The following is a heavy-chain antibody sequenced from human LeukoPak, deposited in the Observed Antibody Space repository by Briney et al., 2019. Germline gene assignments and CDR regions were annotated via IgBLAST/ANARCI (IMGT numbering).Heavy chain of an antibody. J-gene: IGHJ4*02. V-gene: IGHV7-4-1*02. CDR2: INTNTGNP. Sequence: ASVKVSCKASGYTFTSSALNWVRQAPGQGLEWMGWINTNTGNPTYAQGFTGRFVFSLDTSVSTAYLHISSLEAEDTAIYYCATDLKKGDSGCFDYWGQGALVTVSS. CDR1: GYTFTSSA. D-gene: IGHD6-19*01. CDR3: ATDLKKGDSGCFDY.